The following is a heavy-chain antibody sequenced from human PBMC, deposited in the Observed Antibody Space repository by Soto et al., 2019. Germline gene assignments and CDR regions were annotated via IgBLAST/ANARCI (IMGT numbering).Heavy chain of an antibody. CDR2: IWYDGSHE. CDR1: GFIFSNYG. V-gene: IGHV3-33*01. J-gene: IGHJ2*01. Sequence: GGSLRLSCAASGFIFSNYGMHWVRQAPGKGLEWVAVIWYDGSHESYADSVKGRFTISRDNSKNTLFLQMNSLRAEDTAVYYCARDRYSYDSRAYQGVDWYFDLWGRGTLVTVSS. CDR3: ARDRYSYDSRAYQGVDWYFDL. D-gene: IGHD3-22*01.